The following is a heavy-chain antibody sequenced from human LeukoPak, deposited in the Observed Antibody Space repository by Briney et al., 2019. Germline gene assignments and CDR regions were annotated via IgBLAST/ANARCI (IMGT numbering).Heavy chain of an antibody. Sequence: PGGSLRLSCAASGFTFSTYAMSWVRQAPGKGLEWVSAISGDGGTTYYAASVKGRFTISRDNSKNTLYLQMNSLRAEDTAIYYCAKELTRALEGWFDPWGQGTLVTVSS. D-gene: IGHD1-1*01. CDR3: AKELTRALEGWFDP. CDR1: GFTFSTYA. J-gene: IGHJ5*02. CDR2: ISGDGGTT. V-gene: IGHV3-23*01.